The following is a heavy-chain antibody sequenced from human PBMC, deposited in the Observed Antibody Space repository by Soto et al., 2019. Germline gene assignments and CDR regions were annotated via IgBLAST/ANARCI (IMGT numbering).Heavy chain of an antibody. J-gene: IGHJ4*02. V-gene: IGHV3-7*01. CDR3: ADADSY. CDR2: LNPGGSAK. D-gene: IGHD3-3*01. CDR1: GFTFSSYW. Sequence: PGGSLRLSCAASGFTFSSYWMSWVRQAPGKGLEWVASLNPGGSAKYYVDSVKGRFTISRDNAKNSLYLQMNSLRAEDTAVYYCADADSYWGQGTLVTVSS.